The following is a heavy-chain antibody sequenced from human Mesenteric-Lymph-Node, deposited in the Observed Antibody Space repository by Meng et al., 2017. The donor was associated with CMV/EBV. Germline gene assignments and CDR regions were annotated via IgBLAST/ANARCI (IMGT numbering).Heavy chain of an antibody. CDR2: IYPGDSDT. V-gene: IGHV5-51*01. CDR1: GYSFTSYW. D-gene: IGHD3-3*02. J-gene: IGHJ4*02. CDR3: ARLSILGVVYWNWVDY. Sequence: GGSLRLSCKGSGYSFTSYWIGWVRQMPGKGLEWMGIIYPGDSDTRYSPSFQGQVTISADKSINTAYLQWSSLKASDTAMYYCARLSILGVVYWNWVDYWGQGTLVTVSS.